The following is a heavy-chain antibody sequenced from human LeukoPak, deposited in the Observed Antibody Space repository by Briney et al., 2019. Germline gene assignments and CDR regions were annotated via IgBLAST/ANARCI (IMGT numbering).Heavy chain of an antibody. Sequence: ASVEVSCKASGYTFTSYDINWMRQATGQGLEWMGWMNPNSGNTGYAQKFQGRVTMTRNTSISTTYMELSSLRSEDTAVYYCARGWGQWGLAWGFDIWGQGTMVTVSS. V-gene: IGHV1-8*01. CDR2: MNPNSGNT. J-gene: IGHJ3*02. CDR1: GYTFTSYD. D-gene: IGHD1-26*01. CDR3: ARGWGQWGLAWGFDI.